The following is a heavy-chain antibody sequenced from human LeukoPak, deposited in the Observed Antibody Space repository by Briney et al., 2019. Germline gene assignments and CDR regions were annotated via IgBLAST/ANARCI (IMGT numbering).Heavy chain of an antibody. CDR1: GFIFSSYA. D-gene: IGHD1-20*01. V-gene: IGHV3-30*04. CDR3: AKARRYNWNDREYFDY. Sequence: GGSLRLSCAASGFIFSSYAMHWVRQAPGKGLEWVAVISYDGSNKYYADSVKGRFTISRDNSKNTLYLQMNSLRAEDTAVYYCAKARRYNWNDREYFDYWGQGTLVTVSS. CDR2: ISYDGSNK. J-gene: IGHJ4*02.